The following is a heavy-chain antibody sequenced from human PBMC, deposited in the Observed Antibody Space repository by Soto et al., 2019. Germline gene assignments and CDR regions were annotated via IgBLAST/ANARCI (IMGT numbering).Heavy chain of an antibody. CDR3: AKVPSYGLNYYYGMDV. CDR2: ISGSGGST. J-gene: IGHJ6*02. Sequence: GGSLRLSCAASGFTFSSYAMSWVRQAPGKGLEWVSAISGSGGSTYYADSVKGRFTISRDNSKNTLYLQMNSLRAEDTAVYYCAKVPSYGLNYYYGMDVWGQGTTVTVSS. V-gene: IGHV3-23*01. CDR1: GFTFSSYA. D-gene: IGHD5-18*01.